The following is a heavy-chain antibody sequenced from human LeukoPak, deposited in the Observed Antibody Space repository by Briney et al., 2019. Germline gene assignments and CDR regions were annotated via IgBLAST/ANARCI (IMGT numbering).Heavy chain of an antibody. Sequence: SETLSLTCAVYGGSFSGYYWSWIRQPPGKGLEWIGEINHRGSTNYNPSLKSRVTISVDTSKNQFSLKLSSVTAADTAAYYCGSNGDYWGQGTLVTVSS. CDR3: GSNGDY. CDR2: INHRGST. V-gene: IGHV4-34*01. CDR1: GGSFSGYY. J-gene: IGHJ4*02.